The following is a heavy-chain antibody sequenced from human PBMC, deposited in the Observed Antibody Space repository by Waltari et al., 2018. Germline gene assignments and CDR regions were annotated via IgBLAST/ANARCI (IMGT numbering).Heavy chain of an antibody. CDR1: GYTFTSYD. D-gene: IGHD3-3*01. CDR2: MNPNSGNT. J-gene: IGHJ6*02. V-gene: IGHV1-8*01. Sequence: QVQLVQSGAEVKKPGASVKVSCKASGYTFTSYDINWVRQATGQGLEWMGWMNPNSGNTGYAQKFQGRVTMTRNTSISTAYMELSSLRSEDTAVYYCARSTIFGVVIISYYYGMDVWGQGTTVTVSS. CDR3: ARSTIFGVVIISYYYGMDV.